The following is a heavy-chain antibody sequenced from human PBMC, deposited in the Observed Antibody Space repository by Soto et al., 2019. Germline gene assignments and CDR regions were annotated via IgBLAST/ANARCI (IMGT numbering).Heavy chain of an antibody. J-gene: IGHJ4*02. D-gene: IGHD4-4*01. CDR2: IDGDGSRI. V-gene: IGHV3-74*01. Sequence: EVQLVESGGGSVQPGESLRLSCAASGFIFSNFLMHWVRQGPGEGLVWLARIDGDGSRIRYADSVKGRFTISRDNAKNKLDLQMNSLRADDTAMYSCVRDVQFQSFDYWGQGTLVTVSS. CDR1: GFIFSNFL. CDR3: VRDVQFQSFDY.